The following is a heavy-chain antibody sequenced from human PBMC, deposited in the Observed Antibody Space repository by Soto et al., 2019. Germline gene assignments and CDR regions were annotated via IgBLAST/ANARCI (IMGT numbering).Heavy chain of an antibody. CDR2: IIAVNGNT. CDR1: GYTFTSYA. Sequence: ASVKVSCKASGYTFTSYAMHWVRQAPGQRLEWVGWIIAVNGNTKYSQKFQGRVTITGDTSTSTAYMELSSLRSEDTAVDSCGRGAPRRQFDYWGQGTLVTVSS. CDR3: GRGAPRRQFDY. J-gene: IGHJ4*02. V-gene: IGHV1-3*01. D-gene: IGHD3-10*01.